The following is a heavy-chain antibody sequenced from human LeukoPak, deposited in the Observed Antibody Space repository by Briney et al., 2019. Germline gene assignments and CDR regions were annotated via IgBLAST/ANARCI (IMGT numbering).Heavy chain of an antibody. CDR3: ARDQSPVGSGFDAFDI. Sequence: PGGSLRLSCAASGFTFSSYGMHWVRQAPGKGLEWVAVIWYDGSKKYYADSVKGRFTISRDNSKNTLYLQMNSLRAEDTAVYYCARDQSPVGSGFDAFDIWGQGTMVTVSS. D-gene: IGHD5-12*01. CDR2: IWYDGSKK. V-gene: IGHV3-33*01. J-gene: IGHJ3*02. CDR1: GFTFSSYG.